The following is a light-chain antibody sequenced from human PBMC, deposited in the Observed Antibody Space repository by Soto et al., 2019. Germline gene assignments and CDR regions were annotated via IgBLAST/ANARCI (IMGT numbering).Light chain of an antibody. CDR1: SSNIGAGYD. CDR3: QSYDTSLSAVV. V-gene: IGLV1-40*01. J-gene: IGLJ2*01. CDR2: ANN. Sequence: QAVVTQPPSVSGAPGQRVTISCTGSSSNIGAGYDVHWYQQLPRAAPKLLIYANNNRPSGVPDRFSGSKSGSSASLAITGLQAEDEADYYCQSYDTSLSAVVFGGGTQLTVL.